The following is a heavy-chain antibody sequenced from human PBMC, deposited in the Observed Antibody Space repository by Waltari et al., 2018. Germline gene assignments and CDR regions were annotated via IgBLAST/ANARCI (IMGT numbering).Heavy chain of an antibody. D-gene: IGHD3-3*01. Sequence: QITLTESGPMLVKPTQTLTLTCTFSGFSLSTSGVGVGWIRQPPARAPEWLAVLYWDAESRYSPSLRNRITITKDSSKSQVVLKVTEVDPVDTATYYCAHSPGYYDVWTGYYRYYFDFWGQGTLVTVS. V-gene: IGHV2-5*02. J-gene: IGHJ4*02. CDR1: GFSLSTSGVG. CDR2: LYWDAES. CDR3: AHSPGYYDVWTGYYRYYFDF.